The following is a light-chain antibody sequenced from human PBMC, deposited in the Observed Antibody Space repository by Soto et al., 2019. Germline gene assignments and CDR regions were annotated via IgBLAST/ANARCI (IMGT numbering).Light chain of an antibody. J-gene: IGKJ5*01. V-gene: IGKV3-20*01. Sequence: EIVLTQSPGTLSLSPGERATLSGRASQSVSSSYLAWYQQKTGQATRILIYGASNRATGIPARLSGSGSGKELTLTIRRLQSAEFAVYDCQKYYDWTITVGQGKRREIK. CDR1: QSVSSSY. CDR3: QKYYDWTIT. CDR2: GAS.